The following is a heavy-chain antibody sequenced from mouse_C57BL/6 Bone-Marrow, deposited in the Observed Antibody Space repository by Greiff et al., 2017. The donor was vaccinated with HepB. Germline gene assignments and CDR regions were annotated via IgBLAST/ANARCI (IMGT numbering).Heavy chain of an antibody. CDR2: IDPSDSYT. V-gene: IGHV1-59*01. CDR3: ARYDGYYPFAY. J-gene: IGHJ3*01. CDR1: GYTFTSYW. Sequence: VQLQQPGAELVRPGTSVKLSCKASGYTFTSYWMHWVKQRPGQGLEWIGVIDPSDSYTNYNQKFKGKATLTVDTASSTAYMQLSSLTSEDSAVDYCARYDGYYPFAYWGQGTLVTVSA. D-gene: IGHD2-3*01.